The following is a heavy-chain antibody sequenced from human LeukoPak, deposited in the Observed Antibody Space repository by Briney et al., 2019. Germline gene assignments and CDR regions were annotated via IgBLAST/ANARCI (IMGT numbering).Heavy chain of an antibody. D-gene: IGHD3-3*01. CDR3: ARDSSAYDFWSGYWNWFDP. CDR1: GGSFSGYY. CDR2: INHSGST. V-gene: IGHV4-34*01. J-gene: IGHJ5*02. Sequence: SETLSLTCAVYGGSFSGYYWSWIRQPPGKGLEWIGEINHSGSTNYNPSLKSRVTISVDKSKNQFSLKLSSVTAADTAVYYCARDSSAYDFWSGYWNWFDPWAREPWSPSPQ.